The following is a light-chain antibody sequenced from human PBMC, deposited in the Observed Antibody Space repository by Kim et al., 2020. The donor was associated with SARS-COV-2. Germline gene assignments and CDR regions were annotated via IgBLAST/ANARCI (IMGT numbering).Light chain of an antibody. V-gene: IGKV1-5*03. Sequence: GDRVTITCRASQDINRGLAWYQQKPGKAPKVLISNASTLESGVPSTFSGSGSGTDFTLTISSLQPEDIATYYCQQYDNYPWTFGEGTKVDIK. J-gene: IGKJ1*01. CDR3: QQYDNYPWT. CDR1: QDINRG. CDR2: NAS.